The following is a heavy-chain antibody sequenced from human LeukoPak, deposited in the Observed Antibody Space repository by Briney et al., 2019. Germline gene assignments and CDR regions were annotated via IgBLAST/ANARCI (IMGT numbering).Heavy chain of an antibody. Sequence: PGGSLRLSCAASGFTFSSYSMNWVRQAPGKGLEWVSSISSSSSYIYYADSVKGRFTISRDNAKNSLYLQMNSLRAEDTAVYYCAREPSYYYDSSGYDYWGQGTLVTVSS. V-gene: IGHV3-21*01. J-gene: IGHJ4*02. CDR2: ISSSSSYI. CDR3: AREPSYYYDSSGYDY. CDR1: GFTFSSYS. D-gene: IGHD3-22*01.